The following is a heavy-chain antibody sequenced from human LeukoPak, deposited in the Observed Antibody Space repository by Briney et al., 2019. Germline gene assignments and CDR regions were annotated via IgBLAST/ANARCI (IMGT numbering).Heavy chain of an antibody. Sequence: SETLSLTCAVYGGSFSGYYWSWIRQPPGKRLEWIGEINYSGSTNYNPSLKSRVTISVDTSKNQFSLKLSSVTAADTAVYYCARGLRITLGYSSGWYTFDYWGQGTLVTVSS. CDR1: GGSFSGYY. D-gene: IGHD6-19*01. V-gene: IGHV4-34*01. CDR2: INYSGST. J-gene: IGHJ4*02. CDR3: ARGLRITLGYSSGWYTFDY.